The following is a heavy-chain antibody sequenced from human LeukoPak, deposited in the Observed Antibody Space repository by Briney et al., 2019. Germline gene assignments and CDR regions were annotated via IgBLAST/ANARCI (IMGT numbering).Heavy chain of an antibody. Sequence: SETLSLTCTVSGGSITSYYWTWIRQPPGKGLEYIGYIYNSGSTNYNPSLQGRGTISIDTPKNQLSLKLRSVTAADTAVYYCAKFKRFGGFDPWGQGTLVIVSS. D-gene: IGHD3-10*01. V-gene: IGHV4-59*03. CDR1: GGSITSYY. J-gene: IGHJ5*02. CDR3: AKFKRFGGFDP. CDR2: IYNSGST.